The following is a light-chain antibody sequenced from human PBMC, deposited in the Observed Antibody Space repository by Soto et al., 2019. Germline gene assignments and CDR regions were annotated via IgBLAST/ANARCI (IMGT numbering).Light chain of an antibody. CDR3: QQYDSYSYT. CDR2: KAS. CDR1: QSISRF. J-gene: IGKJ5*01. V-gene: IGKV1-5*03. Sequence: DIQMTQSPSSLSASVGDRVTITCRASQSISRFLNWYQQKPGKAPKLLIYKASSLESGVPSRFSGSGSGTEFTLTISSLQPDDFATYYCQQYDSYSYTFGQGTRLEIK.